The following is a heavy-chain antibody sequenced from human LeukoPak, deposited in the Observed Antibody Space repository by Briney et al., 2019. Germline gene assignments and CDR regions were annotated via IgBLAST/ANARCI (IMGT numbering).Heavy chain of an antibody. Sequence: ASVKVSCKASGYTFTGYYMHWVRQAPGQGLEWVGWINPNGGGTNYAQKFQGRVTMTRDTSISTAYMELSRLRSDDTAVYYCARDWWELPPLCAFDIWGQGTMVTVSS. CDR2: INPNGGGT. J-gene: IGHJ3*02. V-gene: IGHV1-2*02. CDR1: GYTFTGYY. CDR3: ARDWWELPPLCAFDI. D-gene: IGHD1-26*01.